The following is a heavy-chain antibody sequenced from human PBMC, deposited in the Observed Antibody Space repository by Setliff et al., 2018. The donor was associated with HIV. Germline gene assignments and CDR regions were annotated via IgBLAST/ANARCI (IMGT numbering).Heavy chain of an antibody. V-gene: IGHV4-39*07. J-gene: IGHJ4*02. CDR1: GGFISSSSYY. CDR3: ARVGYHGSGRYSFDY. Sequence: SETLSLTCTVSGGFISSSSYYWGWIRQPPGKGLEWIGEIYHSGSTHYNPSLQSRVTISADTSKNQFSLNLSSVTAAETAVYYCARVGYHGSGRYSFDYWGQGTLVTVSS. CDR2: IYHSGST. D-gene: IGHD3-10*01.